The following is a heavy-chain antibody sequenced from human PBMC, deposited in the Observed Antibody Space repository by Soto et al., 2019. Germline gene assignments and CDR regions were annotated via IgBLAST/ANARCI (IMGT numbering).Heavy chain of an antibody. CDR3: AREGRQDYDFWSGYFGGYGMDV. J-gene: IGHJ6*02. V-gene: IGHV3-48*04. CDR1: GFTFSSYS. CDR2: ISSSGSTI. Sequence: GGSLRLSCAASGFTFSSYSMSWVRQAPGKWLEWVSYISSSGSTIYYADSVKGRFTISRDNAKNSLYLQMNSLRAEDTAVYYCAREGRQDYDFWSGYFGGYGMDVWGQGTTVNVSS. D-gene: IGHD3-3*01.